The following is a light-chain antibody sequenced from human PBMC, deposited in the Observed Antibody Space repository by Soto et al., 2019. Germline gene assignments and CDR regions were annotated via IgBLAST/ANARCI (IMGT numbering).Light chain of an antibody. CDR2: GAF. V-gene: IGKV3-15*01. Sequence: EIVMTQSPVTLSVSPGERVILSCRASQSVSSNLAWYQQKPGQAPSLLIYGAFTRATGIPARFSGTGSGTEFTLTISSLQSEDFALYYCQQYNDWPLTFVQGTKVDI. CDR1: QSVSSN. CDR3: QQYNDWPLT. J-gene: IGKJ1*01.